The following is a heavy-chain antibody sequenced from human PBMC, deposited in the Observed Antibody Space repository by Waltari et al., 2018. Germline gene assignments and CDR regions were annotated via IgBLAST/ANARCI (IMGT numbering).Heavy chain of an antibody. V-gene: IGHV3-21*01. Sequence: EVQLVESGGGLVKPGGSLRLSCAASGFTFSSYSMNWVRQAPGKGLEWVSSISSSSSYIYYADSVKGRFTISRDNAKNSLYLQMNNLRVEDTAVYYCARDAHSYPDYWGQGTVVTVSS. CDR2: ISSSSSYI. CDR3: ARDAHSYPDY. D-gene: IGHD2-2*02. CDR1: GFTFSSYS. J-gene: IGHJ4*02.